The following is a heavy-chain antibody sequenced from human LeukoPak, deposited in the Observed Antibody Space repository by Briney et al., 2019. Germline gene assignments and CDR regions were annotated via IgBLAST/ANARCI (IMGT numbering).Heavy chain of an antibody. V-gene: IGHV3-49*04. CDR2: IRSKAYGGTT. J-gene: IGHJ3*02. CDR1: GFTFGDYA. Sequence: GGSLRLSCTASGFTFGDYAMSWVRQAPGKGLEWVGFIRSKAYGGTTEYATSVKGRFTISRDDSKNFAYLQMNSLKTEDTAVYYCTRTIEGVFDIWGQGTMVTVSS. CDR3: TRTIEGVFDI. D-gene: IGHD2-8*01.